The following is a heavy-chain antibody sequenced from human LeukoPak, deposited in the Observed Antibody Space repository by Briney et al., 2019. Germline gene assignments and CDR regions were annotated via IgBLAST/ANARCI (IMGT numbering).Heavy chain of an antibody. CDR3: ARGFPARRGAFDI. Sequence: GGSLRLSCAASVASGFTFSNFIMNWVRQAPGKGLEWVSYIGNGNSPIYYADSVKGRFTISRDNAKSSLYLQMYSLRAEDTAIYYCARGFPARRGAFDIWGQGTKVTVSS. V-gene: IGHV3-48*01. CDR2: IGNGNSPI. CDR1: GFTFSNFI. J-gene: IGHJ3*02. D-gene: IGHD6-6*01.